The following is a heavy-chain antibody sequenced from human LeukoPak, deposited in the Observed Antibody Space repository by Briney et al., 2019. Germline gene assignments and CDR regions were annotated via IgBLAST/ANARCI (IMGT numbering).Heavy chain of an antibody. D-gene: IGHD2/OR15-2a*01. CDR1: GLTYHNTW. CDR3: AADGEYTFLV. V-gene: IGHV3-74*01. CDR2: IVSDGITT. Sequence: PVGSLRLSCAASGLTYHNTWMHWIRQAPGKGLVWVSRIVSDGITTTYADSVKGRFTISRDNAKNTLYLQMNSLRADDTAVYYCAADGEYTFLVWGQGTMVTVSS. J-gene: IGHJ3*01.